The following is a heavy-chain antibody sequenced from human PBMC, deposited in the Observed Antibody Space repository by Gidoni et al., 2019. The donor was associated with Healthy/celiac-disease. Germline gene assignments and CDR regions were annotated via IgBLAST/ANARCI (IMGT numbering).Heavy chain of an antibody. CDR2: ISAYNGNT. CDR1: GDTVTSDG. J-gene: IGHJ4*02. D-gene: IGHD6-19*01. CDR3: ARAIAVAGGGYYFDY. Sequence: QVQLVQSGAEVKKPGASVKVSCKASGDTVTSDGISWVRQAPGQGLEWMGWISAYNGNTNYAQKLQGRVTMTTDTSTSTAYMELRSLRSDDTAVYYCARAIAVAGGGYYFDYWGQGTLVTVSS. V-gene: IGHV1-18*01.